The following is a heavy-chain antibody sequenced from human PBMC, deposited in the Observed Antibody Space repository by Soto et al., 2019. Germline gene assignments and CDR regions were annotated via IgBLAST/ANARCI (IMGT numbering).Heavy chain of an antibody. Sequence: EVELLESGGGLVQPGGSLRLSCAASGFTFSSYAMSWVRQAPGKGLEWVSTISGGGATTYYADSVKGRFTISRDNSKNTLFLQMNSLRAEDTAVYYCAKDYCSAGSCGDNYWGQGTLVTVSS. CDR2: ISGGGATT. CDR1: GFTFSSYA. V-gene: IGHV3-23*01. J-gene: IGHJ4*02. CDR3: AKDYCSAGSCGDNY. D-gene: IGHD2-15*01.